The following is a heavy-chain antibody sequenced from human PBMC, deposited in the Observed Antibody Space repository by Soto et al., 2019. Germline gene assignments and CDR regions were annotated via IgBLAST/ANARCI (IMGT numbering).Heavy chain of an antibody. V-gene: IGHV3-33*01. CDR1: GFTFSSYG. D-gene: IGHD6-13*01. J-gene: IGHJ3*02. CDR2: IWYDGSNK. CDR3: AVGSYSSSWYDAFDI. Sequence: QVQLVESGGGVVQPGRSLRLSCAASGFTFSSYGMHWVRQAPGKGLEWVAVIWYDGSNKYYADSVKGRFTISRDNSKNTLYLQMNSLRAEDTAVYYCAVGSYSSSWYDAFDIWGQGTMVTVSS.